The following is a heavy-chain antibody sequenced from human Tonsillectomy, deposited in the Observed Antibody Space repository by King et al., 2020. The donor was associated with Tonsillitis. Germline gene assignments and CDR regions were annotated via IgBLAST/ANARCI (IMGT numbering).Heavy chain of an antibody. V-gene: IGHV1-2*02. CDR2: INPNSGDT. Sequence: QLVQSGAEVKKPGASVKVSCKASGYTFTGYYMHWVRQAPGQGLEWMGWINPNSGDTNYAQKFQGRVTMTRDTSISTAYMELSRLRSDDTAVYYCARRGGRRGYGMDVWGQGTTVTVSS. D-gene: IGHD3-16*01. CDR1: GYTFTGYY. J-gene: IGHJ6*02. CDR3: ARRGGRRGYGMDV.